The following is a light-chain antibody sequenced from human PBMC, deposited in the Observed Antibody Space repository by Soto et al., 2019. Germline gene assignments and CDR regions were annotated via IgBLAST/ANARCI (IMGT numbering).Light chain of an antibody. CDR1: QSVSSN. CDR2: GAS. J-gene: IGKJ1*01. Sequence: EIVMTQSPATLSVSPGERATLSCRASQSVSSNLAWYQQKPGQAPRLLIYGASTRATGIPARFSGSGSGSEFTITISSLQSEDFAVYYSQQYNNWPPWTFGQGTKVEIK. V-gene: IGKV3-15*01. CDR3: QQYNNWPPWT.